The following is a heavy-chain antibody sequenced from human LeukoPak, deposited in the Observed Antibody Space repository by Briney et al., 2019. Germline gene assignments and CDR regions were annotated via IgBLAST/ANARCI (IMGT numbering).Heavy chain of an antibody. J-gene: IGHJ4*02. D-gene: IGHD5-18*01. CDR1: GGSISSSGSY. V-gene: IGHV4-39*07. Sequence: PSETLSLTCTVSGGSISSSGSYWAWIRQPPGKGLEWIGNVYYSGSTYYNSSLNSRLTISVDTSKNQFSLKLSSVTAADTAVYYCVREARGYTYGPYFDYWGQGTLVTVSS. CDR2: VYYSGST. CDR3: VREARGYTYGPYFDY.